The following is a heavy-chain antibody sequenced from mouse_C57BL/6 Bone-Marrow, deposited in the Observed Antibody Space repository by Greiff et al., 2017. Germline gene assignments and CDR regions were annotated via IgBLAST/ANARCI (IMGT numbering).Heavy chain of an antibody. D-gene: IGHD2-3*01. V-gene: IGHV14-3*01. CDR2: IDPANGST. CDR3: ARRWLLCAMDY. Sequence: VQLQQSVAELVRPGASVKLSCTASGFNIKNTYMHWVQQRPEQGLEWIGRIDPANGSTKYAPKFPGTATISADTSSNTPYLQLLRLTSRDTAICYCARRWLLCAMDYWGPGTSVTVSS. J-gene: IGHJ4*01. CDR1: GFNIKNTY.